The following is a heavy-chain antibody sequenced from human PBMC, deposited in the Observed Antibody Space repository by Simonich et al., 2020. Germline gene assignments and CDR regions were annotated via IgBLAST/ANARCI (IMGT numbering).Heavy chain of an antibody. D-gene: IGHD6-19*01. CDR3: ARGISSGWYWYFDL. J-gene: IGHJ2*01. CDR1: GGSISSYS. Sequence: QVQLQESGPGLVKPSETLSLTCTVSGGSISSYSWSWIRQPPGKGLVWRGYIYYSGSTNYNPSLKSRVTISVDTSKNQFSLKLSSVTAADTAVYYCARGISSGWYWYFDLWGRGTLVTFSS. CDR2: IYYSGST. V-gene: IGHV4-59*01.